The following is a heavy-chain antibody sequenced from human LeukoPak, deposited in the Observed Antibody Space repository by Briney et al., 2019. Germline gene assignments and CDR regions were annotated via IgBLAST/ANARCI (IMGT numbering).Heavy chain of an antibody. CDR2: IYTSGST. D-gene: IGHD2-21*01. CDR3: ARGGGDWGFHQSDY. CDR1: GGFFSSGSYY. V-gene: IGHV4-61*02. J-gene: IGHJ4*02. Sequence: SQTLSLSCTVSGGFFSSGSYYGSWIRQPGGKGLEWIGRIYTSGSTNYNPSLKSRVTISVDTSKNQFSLKLSSVTAADTAVYYCARGGGDWGFHQSDYWGRGTLVTVSS.